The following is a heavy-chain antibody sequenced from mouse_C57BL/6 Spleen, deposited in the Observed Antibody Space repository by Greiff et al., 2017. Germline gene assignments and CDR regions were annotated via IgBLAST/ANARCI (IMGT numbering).Heavy chain of an antibody. J-gene: IGHJ4*01. D-gene: IGHD2-4*01. CDR1: GYTFTSYW. CDR2: INPSSGYT. CDR3: ASIYYHYDGAIDY. Sequence: QVQLQQSGAELAKPGASVKLSCKASGYTFTSYWMHWVKQRPGQGLEWIGYINPSSGYTKYNQKFKDKATLTADKSSSTAYMQLSSLTYKDSAVYYCASIYYHYDGAIDYWGQGPSVTVSS. V-gene: IGHV1-7*01.